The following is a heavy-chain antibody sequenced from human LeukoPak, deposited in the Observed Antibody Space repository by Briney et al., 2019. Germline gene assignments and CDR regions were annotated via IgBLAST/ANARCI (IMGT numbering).Heavy chain of an antibody. CDR2: IKQDGSEK. CDR1: SFTFSSYW. V-gene: IGHV3-7*01. Sequence: PGGSLRLSCAASSFTFSSYWMSWVRQAPGKGLEWVANIKQDGSEKHYVDSVKGRFTISRDNAKNSLYLQMNSLRAEDTAVYYCAREKYSGTYTGSYYYYYYMDVWGKGTTVTVSS. CDR3: AREKYSGTYTGSYYYYYYMDV. D-gene: IGHD1-26*01. J-gene: IGHJ6*03.